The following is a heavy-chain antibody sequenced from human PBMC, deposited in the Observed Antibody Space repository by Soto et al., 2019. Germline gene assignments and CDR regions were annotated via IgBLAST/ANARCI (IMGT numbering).Heavy chain of an antibody. J-gene: IGHJ6*02. V-gene: IGHV1-18*04. Sequence: QVQLVQSGAEVKKPGASVKVSCKASGYTFSTYGITWVRQAPGQGLEWMGWISAYNGNTNYAEKLQGRVTMTTDTSPSTAYMELRSLRSDDTAVYYCARAVVVPGASYGMDVWGQGTTVTVSS. CDR3: ARAVVVPGASYGMDV. CDR2: ISAYNGNT. D-gene: IGHD2-2*01. CDR1: GYTFSTYG.